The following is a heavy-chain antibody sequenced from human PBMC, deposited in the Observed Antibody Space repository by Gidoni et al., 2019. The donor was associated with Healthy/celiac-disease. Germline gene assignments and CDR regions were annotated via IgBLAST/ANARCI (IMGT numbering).Heavy chain of an antibody. Sequence: QVQLVESGGGVVQPGRSLRLSCAASGFTFSSYGMHWVRQAPGKGLEWVAVISYDGSNKYYADSVKGRFTISRDNSKNTLYLQMNSLRAEDTAVYYCAKDWPKYYDYVWGSYRSDAFDIWGQGTMVTVSS. D-gene: IGHD3-16*02. CDR2: ISYDGSNK. CDR1: GFTFSSYG. V-gene: IGHV3-30*18. CDR3: AKDWPKYYDYVWGSYRSDAFDI. J-gene: IGHJ3*02.